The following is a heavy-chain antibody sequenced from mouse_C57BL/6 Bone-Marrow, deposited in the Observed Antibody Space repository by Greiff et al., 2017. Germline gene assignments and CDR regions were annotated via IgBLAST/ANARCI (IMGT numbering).Heavy chain of an antibody. CDR2: INPGSGGT. Sequence: QVQLQQSGAELVRPGTSVKVSCKASGYAFTNYLIEWVKQRPGQGLEWIGVINPGSGGTNYNQKFKGKATLTVDTSSSTAYMQLSSLTSEDSAVYYCARRVWSNYLYYFDYWGQGTTLTVSS. J-gene: IGHJ2*01. V-gene: IGHV1-54*01. CDR1: GYAFTNYL. CDR3: ARRVWSNYLYYFDY. D-gene: IGHD2-5*01.